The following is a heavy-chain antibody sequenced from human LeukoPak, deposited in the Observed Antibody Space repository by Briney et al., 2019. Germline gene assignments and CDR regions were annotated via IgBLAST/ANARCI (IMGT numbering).Heavy chain of an antibody. CDR1: GGSISSGSYY. Sequence: SQTLSLTCTVSGGSISSGSYYWSWIRQPAGKGLEWIGRIYTSGSTNYNPSLKSRVTISVDTSQNQFSLKLSSVTAADTAVYYCARVEVPAARDYYYMDVWGKGTTVTVSS. CDR3: ARVEVPAARDYYYMDV. CDR2: IYTSGST. V-gene: IGHV4-61*02. J-gene: IGHJ6*03. D-gene: IGHD2-2*01.